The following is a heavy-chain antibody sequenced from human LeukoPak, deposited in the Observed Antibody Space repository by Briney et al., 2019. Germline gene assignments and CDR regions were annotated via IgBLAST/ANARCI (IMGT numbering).Heavy chain of an antibody. CDR2: ISYDGSNK. CDR3: AKDAHPGGYDPEGPDY. D-gene: IGHD3-16*01. J-gene: IGHJ4*02. CDR1: GFTFSSYA. V-gene: IGHV3-30*18. Sequence: GGSLRLSCAASGFTFSSYAMSWVRQAPGKGLEWVAVISYDGSNKYYADSVKGRFTISRDNSKNTLYLQMNSLRAEDTAVYYCAKDAHPGGYDPEGPDYWGQGTLVTVSS.